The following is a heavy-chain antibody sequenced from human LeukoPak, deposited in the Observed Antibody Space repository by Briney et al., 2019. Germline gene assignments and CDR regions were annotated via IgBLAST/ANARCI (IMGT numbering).Heavy chain of an antibody. CDR1: GGYS. Sequence: GGYSWSXIRQPPGKGLEWIGYIYHSGSTYYNPSLKSRVTISVDTSKNQFSLKLSSVTAADTAVYYCARVSGYSGYDSLDYWGQGTLVTVSS. J-gene: IGHJ4*02. D-gene: IGHD5-12*01. V-gene: IGHV4-30-2*04. CDR2: IYHSGST. CDR3: ARVSGYSGYDSLDY.